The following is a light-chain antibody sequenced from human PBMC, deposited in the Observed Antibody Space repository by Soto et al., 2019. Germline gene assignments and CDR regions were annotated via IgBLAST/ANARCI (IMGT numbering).Light chain of an antibody. CDR3: QQYNNWPS. Sequence: EIVLTQSPSTLSVSPGERATLAWRASQTVSRNLAWYQQRPGQAPRLLIYDISNRATGVPARFSGSGSETEFTLTIRSLQSEDFAVYFCQQYNNWPSFGQGTRLEI. CDR1: QTVSRN. J-gene: IGKJ5*01. CDR2: DIS. V-gene: IGKV3-15*01.